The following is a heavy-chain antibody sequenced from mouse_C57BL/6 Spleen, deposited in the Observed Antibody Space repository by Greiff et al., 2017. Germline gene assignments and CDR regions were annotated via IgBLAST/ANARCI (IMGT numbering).Heavy chain of an antibody. CDR1: GYTFTSYG. J-gene: IGHJ1*03. CDR3: GKILSLGYFDV. V-gene: IGHV1-81*01. CDR2: IYPRSGNT. Sequence: QVQLKESGAELARPGASVKLSCKASGYTFTSYGISWVKQRTGQGLEWIGEIYPRSGNTYYNEKFKGKATLTADKSSSTAYMELRSLTSEDSAVYFCGKILSLGYFDVWGTGTTVTVSS.